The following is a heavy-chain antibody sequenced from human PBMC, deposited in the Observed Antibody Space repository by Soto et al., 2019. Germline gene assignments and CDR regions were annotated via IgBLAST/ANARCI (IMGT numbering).Heavy chain of an antibody. CDR3: ARSPDSGDYVDY. V-gene: IGHV4-61*01. Sequence: QVQLQESGPRLVQPSETLSLTCSVSGGSVSSDSYYWSWIRQPPGAGLEWIGYIYFSGTTNYNPSLESRVTILVDSSKNQFSLQLSSVTAADTAVYYCARSPDSGDYVDYWGQGTLVAVSS. CDR2: IYFSGTT. D-gene: IGHD4-17*01. J-gene: IGHJ4*02. CDR1: GGSVSSDSYY.